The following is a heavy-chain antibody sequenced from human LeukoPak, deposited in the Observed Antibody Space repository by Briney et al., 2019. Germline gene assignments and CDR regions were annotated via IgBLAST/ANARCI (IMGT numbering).Heavy chain of an antibody. CDR1: GFTLSRYW. V-gene: IGHV3-7*01. Sequence: GGSLRLSCAASGFTLSRYWMRWFRQPPGKRVEGGANIKQDGSEKYYVDSVKGRFTISRDNAKNSLYLQMNSLRAEDTAVYYCARDVLFPAFDAFDIWGQGTMVTVSS. J-gene: IGHJ3*02. CDR3: ARDVLFPAFDAFDI. D-gene: IGHD2-21*01. CDR2: IKQDGSEK.